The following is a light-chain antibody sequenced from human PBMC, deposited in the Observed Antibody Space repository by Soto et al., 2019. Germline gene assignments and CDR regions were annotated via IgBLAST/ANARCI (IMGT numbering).Light chain of an antibody. Sequence: QPVLTQPPSASGTPGQRVTISCSGSRSNIGSNYVYWYQQLPGTAPELLIYRNNQRPSGVPDRFSGSKSRTSASLAISGLRSEDEADYYCAAWDDSRSGWVFGGGTKLTVL. CDR1: RSNIGSNY. J-gene: IGLJ3*02. CDR2: RNN. V-gene: IGLV1-47*01. CDR3: AAWDDSRSGWV.